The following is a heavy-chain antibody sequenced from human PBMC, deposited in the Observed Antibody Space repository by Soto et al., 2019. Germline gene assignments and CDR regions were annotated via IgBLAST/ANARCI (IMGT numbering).Heavy chain of an antibody. D-gene: IGHD6-13*01. V-gene: IGHV1-2*02. Sequence: ASLKVSCKASGYTLIGYDLHWVRQAPGQGLEWMGWINPNSGGTNYAQKFQGRVTMTRDTSISTAYMELSRLRSDDTAVYYCARGECSSWYGIQYYYYYYGMDVWGQGTTVTVSS. CDR1: GYTLIGYD. J-gene: IGHJ6*02. CDR3: ARGECSSWYGIQYYYYYYGMDV. CDR2: INPNSGGT.